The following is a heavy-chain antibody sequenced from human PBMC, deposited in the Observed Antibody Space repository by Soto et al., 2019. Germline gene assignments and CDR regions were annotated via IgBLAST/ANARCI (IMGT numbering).Heavy chain of an antibody. J-gene: IGHJ5*02. CDR2: INHYGST. D-gene: IGHD2-2*01. Sequence: QVQLQQWGAGLLKPSETLSLTCAVYGGSFSSYYWSWIRQPPGKGLEWIGQINHYGSTDYNPSLKSRVTISVDTSKNHCSLRLGSLTAADTAMYYCATHCSSTSCYYTFDPWGQGTLVTVSS. V-gene: IGHV4-34*01. CDR3: ATHCSSTSCYYTFDP. CDR1: GGSFSSYY.